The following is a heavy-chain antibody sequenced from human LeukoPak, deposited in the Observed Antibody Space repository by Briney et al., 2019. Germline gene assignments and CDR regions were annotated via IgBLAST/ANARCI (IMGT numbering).Heavy chain of an antibody. D-gene: IGHD3-9*01. CDR2: ILTSGSA. CDR3: ARYDILTGLQGGFFDY. V-gene: IGHV4-4*07. CDR1: GGSISNYH. J-gene: IGHJ4*02. Sequence: PSETLSLTCTVSGGSISNYHWSWIRQPAGKGLEWIGRILTSGSANYNPSLKSRVVMSVDTSKNQFSLKLESVTAADTAVYYCARYDILTGLQGGFFDYWGQGTLVTVSS.